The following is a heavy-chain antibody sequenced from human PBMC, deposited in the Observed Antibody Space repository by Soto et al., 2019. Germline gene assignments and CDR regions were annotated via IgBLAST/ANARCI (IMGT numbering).Heavy chain of an antibody. Sequence: SETLSLACPVSGCSISGYYWSWIRQHPGKGLEWIGYIYYSGSTYYNPSLKSRVTISVDTSKNQFSLKLSSVTAADTAVYYCARGVVPAATRGYYYYGMDVWGQGTTVTVSS. CDR1: GCSISGYY. CDR3: ARGVVPAATRGYYYYGMDV. D-gene: IGHD2-2*01. J-gene: IGHJ6*02. V-gene: IGHV4-31*03. CDR2: IYYSGST.